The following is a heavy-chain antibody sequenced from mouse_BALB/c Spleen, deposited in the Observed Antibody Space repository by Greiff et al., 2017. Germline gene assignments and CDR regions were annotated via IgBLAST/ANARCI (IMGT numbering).Heavy chain of an antibody. CDR2: IDPYNGGT. CDR1: GYAFTSYN. J-gene: IGHJ3*01. D-gene: IGHD2-4*01. Sequence: VQLQQSGPELVKPGASVKVSCKASGYAFTSYNMYWVKQSHGKSLEWIGYIDPYNGGTSYNQKFKGKATLTADKSSSTAYMELRSLTSEDSAVYYCTRNPNFYYDYGYWGQGTLVTVSA. V-gene: IGHV1S135*01. CDR3: TRNPNFYYDYGY.